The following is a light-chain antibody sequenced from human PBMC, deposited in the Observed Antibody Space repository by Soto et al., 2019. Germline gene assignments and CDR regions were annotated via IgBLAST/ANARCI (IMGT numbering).Light chain of an antibody. CDR2: TTN. CDR3: AAWDGSLQSWV. Sequence: QSVLTQPPSASGTPGQRVTISCSGSSSNIGSHVVNWYQQVPGTAPKLLIYTTNQRHSGIPDRFSYSKSGTSASMAISGLQSEDEADYYCAAWDGSLQSWVFGGGTKVTVL. V-gene: IGLV1-44*01. J-gene: IGLJ3*02. CDR1: SSNIGSHV.